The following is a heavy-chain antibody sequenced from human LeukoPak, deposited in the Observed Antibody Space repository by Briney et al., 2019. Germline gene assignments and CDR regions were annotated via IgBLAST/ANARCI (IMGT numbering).Heavy chain of an antibody. CDR1: GYSISSGYY. J-gene: IGHJ4*02. D-gene: IGHD3-10*01. CDR3: ARRGMYGSGSQPDY. Sequence: SETLSLTCTVSGYSISSGYYWGWIRQPPGKGLEWIGSIYHSGSTYYNPSLKSRVTISGDTSKNQFSLRLSSVTAADTALYYCARRGMYGSGSQPDYWGQGTLVTVSS. V-gene: IGHV4-38-2*02. CDR2: IYHSGST.